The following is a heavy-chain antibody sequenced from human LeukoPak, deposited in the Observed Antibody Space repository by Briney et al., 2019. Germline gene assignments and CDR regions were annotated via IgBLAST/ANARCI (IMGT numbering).Heavy chain of an antibody. CDR3: ARHRQWLGDAFDI. J-gene: IGHJ3*02. CDR1: GYSFTSYW. Sequence: GESLKISCKGSGYSFTSYWIGCVRQMPGKGLEWMGIIYPGDSDTRYSPSFQVQVTISADKSISTAYLQWSSLKASDTAMYYCARHRQWLGDAFDIWGQGTMVTVSS. D-gene: IGHD6-19*01. CDR2: IYPGDSDT. V-gene: IGHV5-51*01.